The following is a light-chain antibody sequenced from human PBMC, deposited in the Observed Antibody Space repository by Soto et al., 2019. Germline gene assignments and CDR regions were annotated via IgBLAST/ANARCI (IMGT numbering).Light chain of an antibody. CDR2: GAS. V-gene: IGKV3D-15*01. Sequence: EIVMTQSPATLSVSPGERVTLSCRASQSVSSNLAWYQQKPGQAPRLLIYGASTRATGIPARFSGSESGTEFTLTISSLQSEDFAVYYCKQYNNGPRTFGQGTKVDIK. J-gene: IGKJ1*01. CDR3: KQYNNGPRT. CDR1: QSVSSN.